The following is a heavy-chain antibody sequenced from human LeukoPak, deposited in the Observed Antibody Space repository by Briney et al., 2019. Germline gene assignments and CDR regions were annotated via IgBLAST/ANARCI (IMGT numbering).Heavy chain of an antibody. D-gene: IGHD2-21*02. CDR3: ARGPYCGGDCYFDN. Sequence: SETLSLTCTVSGGSIGSYFWSWIRQPAGKGLEWIGRVYTSGNTNYNPSLKSRVTVSVDTSKSQFSLKLTSVTAADTAVYYCARGPYCGGDCYFDNWGQGTLVTVSS. J-gene: IGHJ4*02. CDR1: GGSIGSYF. V-gene: IGHV4-4*07. CDR2: VYTSGNT.